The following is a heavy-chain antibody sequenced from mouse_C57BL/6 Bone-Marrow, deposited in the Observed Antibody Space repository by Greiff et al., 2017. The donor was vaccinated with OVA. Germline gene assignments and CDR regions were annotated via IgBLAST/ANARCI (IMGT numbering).Heavy chain of an antibody. CDR1: GFTFSSYG. CDR3: ARHRVLPFAY. V-gene: IGHV5-6*01. Sequence: EVKVVESGGDLVKPGGSLKLSCAASGFTFSSYGMSWVRQTPDKRLEWVATISSGGSYTYYPDSVKGRFTISRDNAKNTLYLQMSSLKSEDTAMYYGARHRVLPFAYWGQGTLVTVSA. J-gene: IGHJ3*01. D-gene: IGHD2-14*01. CDR2: ISSGGSYT.